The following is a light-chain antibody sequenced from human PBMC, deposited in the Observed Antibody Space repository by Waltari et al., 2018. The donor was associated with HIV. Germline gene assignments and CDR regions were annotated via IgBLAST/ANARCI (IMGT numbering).Light chain of an antibody. Sequence: QSVLTQPPSVSAAPGQRVTLSCTGSRSNIGTHEVHWYQQLPGTAPPLLIYNTHSRPSGVPDRFAGSKAGTSAALAINGLQAEDEADYYCQSSDSTLSGSVFGGGTKLTVL. CDR2: NTH. CDR1: RSNIGTHE. J-gene: IGLJ2*01. V-gene: IGLV1-40*01. CDR3: QSSDSTLSGSV.